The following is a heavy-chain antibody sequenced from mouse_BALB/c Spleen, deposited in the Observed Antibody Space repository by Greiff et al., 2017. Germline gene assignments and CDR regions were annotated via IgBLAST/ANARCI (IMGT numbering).Heavy chain of an antibody. CDR2: IYPGDGDT. V-gene: IGHV1-80*01. CDR1: GYAFSSYW. J-gene: IGHJ1*01. Sequence: VQRVESGAELVRPGSSVKISCKASGYAFSSYWMNWVKQRPGQGLEWIGQIYPGDGDTNYNGKFKGKATLTADKSSSTAYMQLSSLTSEDSAVYFCARYGSSHWYFDVWGAGTTVTVSS. CDR3: ARYGSSHWYFDV. D-gene: IGHD1-1*01.